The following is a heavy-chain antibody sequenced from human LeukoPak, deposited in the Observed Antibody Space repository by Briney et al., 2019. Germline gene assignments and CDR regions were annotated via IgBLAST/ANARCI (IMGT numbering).Heavy chain of an antibody. CDR1: GYTFTSYX. V-gene: IGHV1-18*01. J-gene: IGHJ3*02. CDR2: ISAYNGNT. CDR3: AREHGAFDI. Sequence: ASVXXSXXASGYTFTSYXIXXVRQAPGQGLEWMGWISAYNGNTNYAQKLQGRVTMTTDTSTSTAYMELRSLRSDDTAVYYCAREHGAFDIWGQGTMVTVSS.